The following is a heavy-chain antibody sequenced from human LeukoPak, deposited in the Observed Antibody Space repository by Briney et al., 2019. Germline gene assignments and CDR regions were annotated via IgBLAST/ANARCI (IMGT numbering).Heavy chain of an antibody. V-gene: IGHV4-39*07. J-gene: IGHJ5*02. Sequence: SETLSLTCTVSGGSISSSSYYWGWIRQPPGKGLEWIGSIYYSGSTYYNPSLKSRVTISVDTSKNQFSLKLSSVTAADTAVYYCARDLRRETMIVVVNRGGRFDPWGQGTLVTVSS. D-gene: IGHD3-22*01. CDR2: IYYSGST. CDR3: ARDLRRETMIVVVNRGGRFDP. CDR1: GGSISSSSYY.